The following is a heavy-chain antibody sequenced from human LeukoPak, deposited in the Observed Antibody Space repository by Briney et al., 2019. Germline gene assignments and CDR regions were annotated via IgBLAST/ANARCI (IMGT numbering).Heavy chain of an antibody. D-gene: IGHD5-18*01. CDR1: GFTFSTHG. CDR3: ARGTGYSYGRPDY. CDR2: IWYDGSNK. Sequence: PGRSLRLSCAASGFTFSTHGMHWVRQAPGKGLEWVAVIWYDGSNKYYADSVKGRFTISRDNSKNTLYLQMNSLRAEDTSVYYCARGTGYSYGRPDYWGQGTLVTVSS. V-gene: IGHV3-33*01. J-gene: IGHJ4*02.